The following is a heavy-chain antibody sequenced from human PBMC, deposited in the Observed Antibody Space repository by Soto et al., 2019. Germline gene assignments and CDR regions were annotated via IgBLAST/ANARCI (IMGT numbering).Heavy chain of an antibody. V-gene: IGHV4-59*08. J-gene: IGHJ6*02. CDR2: IYYSGST. CDR3: ARHQSRSSGSYYAYYYYGMDV. Sequence: QVQLQESGPGLVKPSETLSLTCTVSGGSISSYYWSWIRQPPGNGLEWIGYIYYSGSTNYNPSLKSRVTISVDTSKNQFSLKLSSVTAADTALYYCARHQSRSSGSYYAYYYYGMDVWGQGTTVTVSS. D-gene: IGHD1-26*01. CDR1: GGSISSYY.